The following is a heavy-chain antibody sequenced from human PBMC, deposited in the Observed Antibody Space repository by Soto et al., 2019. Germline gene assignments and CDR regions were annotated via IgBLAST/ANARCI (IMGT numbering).Heavy chain of an antibody. V-gene: IGHV3-21*01. CDR3: ARGGQWLVPNYYYYYGMDV. CDR2: ISSSSSYI. CDR1: GFTFSSYS. D-gene: IGHD6-19*01. Sequence: EVQLVESGGGLVKPGGSLRLSCAASGFTFSSYSMNWVRQAPGKGLEWVSSISSSSSYIYYADSVKGRFTISRDNAKNSLYLQMNSLRAEDTAVYYCARGGQWLVPNYYYYYGMDVWGQGTTVTVSS. J-gene: IGHJ6*02.